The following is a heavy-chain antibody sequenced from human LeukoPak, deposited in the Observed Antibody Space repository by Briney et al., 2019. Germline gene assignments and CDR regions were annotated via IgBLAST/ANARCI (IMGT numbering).Heavy chain of an antibody. D-gene: IGHD6-13*01. J-gene: IGHJ4*02. CDR3: AREAAAANPF. CDR2: ISSSSNYI. V-gene: IGHV3-21*01. CDR1: GFTFSSYS. Sequence: PGGSLRLSCAPSGFTFSSYSMNWVRQAPGKGREWVLSISSSSNYIYYAHSVKGRFTISRDNAKNSLYLQMNSLRAEDTAVYYCAREAAAANPFWGQGTLVTVSS.